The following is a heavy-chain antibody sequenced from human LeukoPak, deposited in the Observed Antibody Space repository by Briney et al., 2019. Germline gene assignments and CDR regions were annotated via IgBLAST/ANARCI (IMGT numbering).Heavy chain of an antibody. CDR2: ISSSSSYI. D-gene: IGHD3-10*01. J-gene: IGHJ4*02. CDR3: ARDLARGGSPLPPL. V-gene: IGHV3-21*01. Sequence: PGGSLRLSCAASGFTFSSYSMNWVRQAPGKGLEWVSSISSSSSYIYYADSVKGRFTISRDNAKNSLYLQMNSLRAEDTAVYYCARDLARGGSPLPPLWGQGTLVTVSS. CDR1: GFTFSSYS.